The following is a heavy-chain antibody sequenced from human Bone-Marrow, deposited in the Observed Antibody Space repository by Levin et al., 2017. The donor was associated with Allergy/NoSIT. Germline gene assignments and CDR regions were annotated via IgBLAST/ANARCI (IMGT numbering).Heavy chain of an antibody. CDR2: VYPGDSDT. CDR1: GYIFSNYW. D-gene: IGHD2/OR15-2a*01. V-gene: IGHV5-51*01. Sequence: GGSLRLSCKGSGYIFSNYWIGWVRQMPGKGLEWMGVVYPGDSDTRYSPSFQGQVTISVDKSINTAYLPWSSLKASDIATYYCARAPIMGSNSGWVDPWGQGTPVTVSS. J-gene: IGHJ5*02. CDR3: ARAPIMGSNSGWVDP.